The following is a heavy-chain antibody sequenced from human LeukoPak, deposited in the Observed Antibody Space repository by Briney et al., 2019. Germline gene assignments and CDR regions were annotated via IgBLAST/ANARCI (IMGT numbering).Heavy chain of an antibody. CDR1: GFTFSSYG. Sequence: GRSLRLSCAASGFTFSSYGMHWVRQAPGKGLEWVAVISYDGSNKYYAGSVKGRFTISRDNSKNTLYLQMNSLRAEDTAVYYCAKLIAAAGTGGGDDYWGQGTLVTVSS. J-gene: IGHJ4*02. CDR3: AKLIAAAGTGGGDDY. CDR2: ISYDGSNK. V-gene: IGHV3-30*18. D-gene: IGHD6-13*01.